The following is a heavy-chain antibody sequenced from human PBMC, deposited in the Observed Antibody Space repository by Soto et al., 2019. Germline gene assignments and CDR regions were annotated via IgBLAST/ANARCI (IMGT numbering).Heavy chain of an antibody. CDR3: XXXXXXXXXXDY. J-gene: IGHJ4*02. CDR2: ISDSGGST. CDR1: GFTFSGYX. Sequence: EVQLLESGGGLVQPGGSLRLSCAASGFTFSGYXXXXXXXXXXXXLEWVSTISDSGGSTYYADSVKGPFTISRDNXXXXXXXXXXXXXXXXXXXXXXXXXXXXXXXXDYWGQGTLVTVSS. V-gene: IGHV3-23*01.